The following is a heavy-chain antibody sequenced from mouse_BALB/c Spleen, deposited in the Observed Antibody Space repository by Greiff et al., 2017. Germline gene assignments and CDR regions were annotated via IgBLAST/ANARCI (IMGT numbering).Heavy chain of an antibody. CDR3: ARDRDYYGSSSYYFDY. V-gene: IGHV1-63*02. Sequence: QVQLQQSGAELVRPGTSVKISCKASGYTFTNYWLGWVKQRPGHGLEWIGDIYPGGGYTNYNEKFKGKATLTADTSSSTAYMQLSSLTSEDSAVYFCARDRDYYGSSSYYFDYWGQGTTLTVSS. D-gene: IGHD1-1*01. CDR1: GYTFTNYW. J-gene: IGHJ2*01. CDR2: IYPGGGYT.